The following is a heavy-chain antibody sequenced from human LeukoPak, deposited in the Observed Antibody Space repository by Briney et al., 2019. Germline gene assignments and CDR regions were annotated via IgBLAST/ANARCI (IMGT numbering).Heavy chain of an antibody. V-gene: IGHV1-2*02. CDR3: ARGPSGSYVDY. J-gene: IGHJ4*02. Sequence: ASVKVSCKASGYTFTGYYMHWVRQAPGQGPEWMGWINPNSGGTNYAQKFQGRVTMARDTSISTAYMELSSLSFDDTAVYYCARGPSGSYVDYWGQGTLVTVSS. CDR1: GYTFTGYY. CDR2: INPNSGGT. D-gene: IGHD1-26*01.